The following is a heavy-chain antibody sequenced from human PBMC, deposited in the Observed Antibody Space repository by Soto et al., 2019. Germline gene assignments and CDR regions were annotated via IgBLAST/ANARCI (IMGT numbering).Heavy chain of an antibody. CDR1: GYTFTSYY. D-gene: IGHD1-26*01. CDR3: AKDRGGAVGATRDAVDI. Sequence: QVQLVQSGAEVKKPGASVKVSCKASGYTFTSYYIHWVRQAPGQGLEWMGIINPSDGSTSYAQKFQGRVTMTRDTSTSTVFMELSSLRSEDTAVYYCAKDRGGAVGATRDAVDIWGQGTMVTVSS. J-gene: IGHJ3*02. V-gene: IGHV1-46*01. CDR2: INPSDGST.